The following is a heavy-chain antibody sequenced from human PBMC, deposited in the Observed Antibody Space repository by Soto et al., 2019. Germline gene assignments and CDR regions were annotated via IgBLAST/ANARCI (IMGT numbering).Heavy chain of an antibody. Sequence: EVQLVESGGGLVQPGGSLRLSCTASGFTFSSYWMSWVRQAPGKGLGWVANIKEDGSGKYYVDSVKGRFSISRDNARNTLYLQMNSLGVQHTAVYYCVRIGRLGGYWGQGALVTVSS. V-gene: IGHV3-7*03. CDR3: VRIGRLGGY. J-gene: IGHJ4*02. CDR1: GFTFSSYW. D-gene: IGHD3-16*01. CDR2: IKEDGSGK.